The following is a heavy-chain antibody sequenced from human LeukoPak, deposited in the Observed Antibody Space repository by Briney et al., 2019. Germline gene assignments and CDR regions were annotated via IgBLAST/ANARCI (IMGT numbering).Heavy chain of an antibody. CDR2: IYYSGST. Sequence: SETLSLTCTVSGGSISSSSYYWGWIRQPPGKGLEWIGSIYYSGSTYYNPSLKSRVTISVDTSKNQFSLKLSSVTAADTAVYYCARDPEPYTRGAFDIWGQGTMVTVSS. CDR3: ARDPEPYTRGAFDI. J-gene: IGHJ3*02. D-gene: IGHD3-16*01. V-gene: IGHV4-39*07. CDR1: GGSISSSSYY.